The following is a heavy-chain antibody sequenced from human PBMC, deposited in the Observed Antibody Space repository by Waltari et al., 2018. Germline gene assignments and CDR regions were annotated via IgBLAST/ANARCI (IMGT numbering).Heavy chain of an antibody. J-gene: IGHJ4*02. D-gene: IGHD1-7*01. CDR2: INPNSGGT. CDR1: GYTFTGYY. Sequence: QVQLVQSGAEVKKPGASVKVSCKASGYTFTGYYMHWVRQAPGQGLEWMGWINPNSGGTNYAQKFQGRGTMTRDTSIRTAYMEVSRLRSDDRAVYYCARVDWNYESPFDYWGQGTLVTVSS. CDR3: ARVDWNYESPFDY. V-gene: IGHV1-2*02.